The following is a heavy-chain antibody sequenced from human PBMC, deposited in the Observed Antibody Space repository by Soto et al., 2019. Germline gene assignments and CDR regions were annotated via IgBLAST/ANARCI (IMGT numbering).Heavy chain of an antibody. CDR2: ISTYNGNT. J-gene: IGHJ5*02. CDR3: ARRDYAYNWFDP. Sequence: QVQLVQSGAEVKKPGASVKVSCKASGYTFTNYRISWVRQAPGQGLEWMGWISTYNGNTNYAEKLQDRVTMTTDTPASTAYMKLRSLRSDDTAVYYCARRDYAYNWFDPWGQGTLVTVSS. V-gene: IGHV1-18*01. D-gene: IGHD4-17*01. CDR1: GYTFTNYR.